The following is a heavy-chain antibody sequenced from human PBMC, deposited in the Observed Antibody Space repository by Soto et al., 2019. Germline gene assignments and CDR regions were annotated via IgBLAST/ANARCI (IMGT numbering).Heavy chain of an antibody. V-gene: IGHV3-30*18. J-gene: IGHJ4*02. Sequence: QVQLVESGGGVVQPGRSLRLSCAASGFTFSSYGMHWVRQAPGKGLEWVAVISYDGSNKYYADSVKGRFTISRDNSKNTLYLQMNSLRAEDTAVYYCAKEYYYHSSGYGVYYFDYWGQGTLVTVSS. CDR3: AKEYYYHSSGYGVYYFDY. CDR1: GFTFSSYG. D-gene: IGHD3-22*01. CDR2: ISYDGSNK.